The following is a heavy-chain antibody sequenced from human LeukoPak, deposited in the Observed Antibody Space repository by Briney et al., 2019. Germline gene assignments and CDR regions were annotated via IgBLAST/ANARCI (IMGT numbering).Heavy chain of an antibody. CDR3: ARDDGSRQNWFDP. Sequence: PSETLSLTCTVSGDSISTYYWSWIRQPPGKGLEWIGYISYSGRTNYNPSLKSRVTISVDTSNNQFSLKLSSVTAADTAVYYCARDDGSRQNWFDPWGQGTLVTVSS. CDR2: ISYSGRT. J-gene: IGHJ5*02. V-gene: IGHV4-59*01. CDR1: GDSISTYY. D-gene: IGHD2-15*01.